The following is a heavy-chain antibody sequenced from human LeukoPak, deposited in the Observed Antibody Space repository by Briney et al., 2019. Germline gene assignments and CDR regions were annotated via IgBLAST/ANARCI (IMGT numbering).Heavy chain of an antibody. Sequence: PGGSLRLSCAASGFTFSSYEMNWVRQAPGKGLEWVSYISTTGSSIYYADSVKGRFTISRDNVKNLLYLQMNSLRAEDTAVYYCAKDWGSVAGIFDYWGQGTLVTVSS. CDR2: ISTTGSSI. CDR1: GFTFSSYE. J-gene: IGHJ4*02. CDR3: AKDWGSVAGIFDY. V-gene: IGHV3-48*03. D-gene: IGHD6-19*01.